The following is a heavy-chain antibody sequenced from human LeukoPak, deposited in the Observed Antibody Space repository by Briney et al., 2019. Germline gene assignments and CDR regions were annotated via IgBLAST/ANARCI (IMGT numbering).Heavy chain of an antibody. CDR1: GFTFSSYA. CDR2: ISYDGSNK. CDR3: ARARISWYDVGY. J-gene: IGHJ4*02. D-gene: IGHD1-1*01. Sequence: PGRSLRLSCAASGFTFSSYAMHWVRQAPGKGLEWVAVISYDGSNKYYADSVKGRFTISRDNSKNTLYLRMNSLRAEDTAVYYCARARISWYDVGYWGQGTLVTVSS. V-gene: IGHV3-30-3*01.